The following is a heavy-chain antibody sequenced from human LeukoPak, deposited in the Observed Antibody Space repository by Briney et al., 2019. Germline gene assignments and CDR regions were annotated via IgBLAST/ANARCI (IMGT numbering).Heavy chain of an antibody. CDR2: VYYSGST. J-gene: IGHJ4*02. D-gene: IGHD4-17*01. CDR3: ARFFKGADNGYYSDY. V-gene: IGHV4-39*01. CDR1: DGDIYTSPYY. Sequence: SETLSLTCTFSDGDIYTSPYYWGWIRQPPGKGLEWIGSVYYSGSTYYNPSLKSRVTISIDTSKKQFSLKVNSVTAADTAVYYCARFFKGADNGYYSDYWGQGTLVTVSS.